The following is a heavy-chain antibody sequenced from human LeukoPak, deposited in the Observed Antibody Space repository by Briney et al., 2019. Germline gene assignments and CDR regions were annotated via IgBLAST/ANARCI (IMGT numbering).Heavy chain of an antibody. V-gene: IGHV3-30-3*01. J-gene: IGHJ4*02. CDR3: ARVLGGYSYGDY. D-gene: IGHD5-18*01. CDR1: GFTFSSYA. CDR2: ISYDGSNK. Sequence: GGSLRLSCAASGFTFSSYAMHWVRQAPGKGLEWVAVISYDGSNKYYADSVKGRFTISRDNSKNTLYLQMDSLRAEDTAVYYCARVLGGYSYGDYWGQGTLVTVSS.